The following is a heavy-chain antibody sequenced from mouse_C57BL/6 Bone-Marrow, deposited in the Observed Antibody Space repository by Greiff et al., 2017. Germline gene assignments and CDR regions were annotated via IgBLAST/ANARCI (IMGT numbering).Heavy chain of an antibody. Sequence: VQLQQSGAELVRPGASVKLSCTASGFNIKDDYMHWVKQRPEQGLEWIGWIDPDNGDTEYASKFQGKATITADTSSNTAYLQHSSLTSEDTAVYYCTTGILRTYYYAMDYWGQGTSVTVSS. CDR3: TTGILRTYYYAMDY. D-gene: IGHD1-1*01. CDR1: GFNIKDDY. J-gene: IGHJ4*01. CDR2: IDPDNGDT. V-gene: IGHV14-4*01.